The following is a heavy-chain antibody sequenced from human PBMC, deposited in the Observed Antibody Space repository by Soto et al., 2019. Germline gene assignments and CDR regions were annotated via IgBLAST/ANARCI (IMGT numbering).Heavy chain of an antibody. Sequence: EVQLVESGGGLVQPGRSKRLSCAASGFTFDDYAMHWVRQAPGKGLEWVAGISWNSGSIAYADSVKGRFIISRDNAKNSMYLQMHSLRAEDTALYYCGKGGGSRHFYYYGLDVWGQGTTVTVSS. CDR1: GFTFDDYA. J-gene: IGHJ6*02. V-gene: IGHV3-9*01. D-gene: IGHD1-26*01. CDR3: GKGGGSRHFYYYGLDV. CDR2: ISWNSGSI.